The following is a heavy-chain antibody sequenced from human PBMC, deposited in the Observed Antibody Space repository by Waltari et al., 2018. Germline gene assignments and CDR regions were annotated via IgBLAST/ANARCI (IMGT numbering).Heavy chain of an antibody. CDR2: INPNRCGT. CDR3: ATQWELTAARFDY. CDR1: GYTFTSYD. V-gene: IGHV1-2*06. J-gene: IGHJ4*02. Sequence: QVQLVQSGAEVKKPGASVKVSCKASGYTFTSYDINWVRQATGQGLEWMGRINPNRCGTKVAQKFEVRVTMTRDTSISTAYMELRRLRSDDTAVYYWATQWELTAARFDYWGQGTLVTVSS. D-gene: IGHD1-26*01.